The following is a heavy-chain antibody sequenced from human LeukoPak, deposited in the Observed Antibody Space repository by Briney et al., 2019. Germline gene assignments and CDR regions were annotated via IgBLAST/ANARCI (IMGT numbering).Heavy chain of an antibody. J-gene: IGHJ3*02. CDR3: ARGGGGWAFDI. CDR2: INSDGSTT. Sequence: GGSLRLSCAASGFTFSTYWMHWVRRAPGKGLVWVSRINSDGSTTSYADSVKGRFTISRDNAKNTLYLQMNSLRAEDTAVYYCARGGGGWAFDIWGQGTMVTVSS. D-gene: IGHD3-16*01. V-gene: IGHV3-74*01. CDR1: GFTFSTYW.